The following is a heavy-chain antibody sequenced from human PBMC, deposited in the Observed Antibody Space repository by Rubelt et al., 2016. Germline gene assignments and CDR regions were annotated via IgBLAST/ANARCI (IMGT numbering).Heavy chain of an antibody. V-gene: IGHV4-59*12. CDR3: ARAYSSSSGFDY. Sequence: YSGSTNYNPSLKSRVTISVDTSKNQFSLKLSSVTAADTAVYYCARAYSSSSGFDYWGQGTLVTVSS. CDR2: YSGST. J-gene: IGHJ4*02. D-gene: IGHD6-6*01.